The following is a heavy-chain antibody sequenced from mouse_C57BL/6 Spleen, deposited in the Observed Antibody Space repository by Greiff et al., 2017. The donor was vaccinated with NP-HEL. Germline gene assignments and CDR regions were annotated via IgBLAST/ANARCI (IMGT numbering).Heavy chain of an antibody. CDR2: IDPSDSYT. V-gene: IGHV1-50*01. CDR3: ARGGITTVVADD. J-gene: IGHJ2*01. CDR1: GYTFTSYW. D-gene: IGHD1-1*01. Sequence: QVQLQQPGAELVKPGASVKLSCKASGYTFTSYWMQWVKQRPGQGLEWIGEIDPSDSYTNYNQKFKGKATLTVDTSSSTAYMQLSSLTSEDSAVYYCARGGITTVVADDWGQGTTLTVSS.